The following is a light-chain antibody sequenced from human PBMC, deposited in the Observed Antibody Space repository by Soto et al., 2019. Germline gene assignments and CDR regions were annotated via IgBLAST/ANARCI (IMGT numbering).Light chain of an antibody. J-gene: IGKJ1*01. CDR2: KAS. CDR1: QSISSW. Sequence: DVQMTQSPSTLSASVGDRVTITCRASQSISSWLAWYQQKPGKATKLLIYKASNLESGVPSRFSGSGSGKEFTLTISSLQPDDFATFYCQQYNTFPGTFGQGTKVEIK. V-gene: IGKV1-5*03. CDR3: QQYNTFPGT.